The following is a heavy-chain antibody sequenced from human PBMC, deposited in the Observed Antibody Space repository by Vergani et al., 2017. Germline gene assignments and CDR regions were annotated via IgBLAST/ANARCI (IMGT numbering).Heavy chain of an antibody. J-gene: IGHJ6*03. D-gene: IGHD6-19*01. Sequence: QVQLVESGGGVVQPGSSLRLSCAASGFTFSDYYLSWIRQAPGKGLEWVSYISSSGSTIYYADSVKGRVTISRDNAKNSLYLQMNSLRAEDTAVYYGVRALGPRGWNYYYYMDVWGKGSTVTVSS. V-gene: IGHV3-11*01. CDR1: GFTFSDYY. CDR2: ISSSGSTI. CDR3: VRALGPRGWNYYYYMDV.